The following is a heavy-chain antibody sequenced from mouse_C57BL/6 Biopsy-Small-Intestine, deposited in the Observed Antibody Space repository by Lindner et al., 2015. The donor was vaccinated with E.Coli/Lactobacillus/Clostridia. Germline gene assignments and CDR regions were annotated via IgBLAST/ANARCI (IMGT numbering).Heavy chain of an antibody. J-gene: IGHJ4*01. CDR3: ARRGYYGDHAMDY. D-gene: IGHD2-13*01. CDR1: GYTFTSYV. V-gene: IGHV1-14*01. CDR2: TNPYNDGT. Sequence: VQLQESGPELVKPGASVKMSCKASGYTFTSYVMHWVKQKPGQGLEWIGYTNPYNDGTKYNEKFKGKATLTSDKSSSTAYMELSSLTSEDSAVYYCARRGYYGDHAMDYWGQGTSVTVSS.